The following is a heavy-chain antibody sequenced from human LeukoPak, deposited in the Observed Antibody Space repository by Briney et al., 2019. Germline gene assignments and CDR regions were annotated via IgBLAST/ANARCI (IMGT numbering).Heavy chain of an antibody. J-gene: IGHJ4*02. CDR3: ARSRGDIVATISDYFDY. CDR1: GFTFGDYA. V-gene: IGHV3-49*03. D-gene: IGHD5-12*01. Sequence: GGSLRLSCTASGFTFGDYAMSWFRQAPGKGLEWVGFIRSKAYGGTTEYAASVKGRFTISRDDSKSIAYLQMNSLRAEDTAVYYCARSRGDIVATISDYFDYWGQGTLVTVSS. CDR2: IRSKAYGGTT.